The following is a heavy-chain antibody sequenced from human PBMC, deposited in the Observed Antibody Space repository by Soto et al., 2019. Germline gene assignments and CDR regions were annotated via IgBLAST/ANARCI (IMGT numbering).Heavy chain of an antibody. D-gene: IGHD2-2*02. J-gene: IGHJ4*02. V-gene: IGHV3-23*01. CDR3: AKDRRDCSSTSCYTVFDY. CDR1: GFTFSSYP. Sequence: GGSLGLSCAASGFTFSSYPMSWVRQAPGKGLEWVSAISGSGGSTCYADSVKGRFTISRDNSKNTLYLQMNSLRAEDTAVYYCAKDRRDCSSTSCYTVFDYWGQGTLVTVSS. CDR2: ISGSGGST.